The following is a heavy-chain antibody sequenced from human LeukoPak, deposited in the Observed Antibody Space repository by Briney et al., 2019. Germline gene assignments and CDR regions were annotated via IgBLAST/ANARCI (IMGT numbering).Heavy chain of an antibody. CDR1: GGSISSYY. CDR2: IYYSGST. V-gene: IGHV4-59*08. J-gene: IGHJ3*02. D-gene: IGHD2-2*01. Sequence: SETLSLTCTVSGGSISSYYWSWIRQPPGKGLEWIGYIYYSGSTNYNPSLKSRVTISVDTSKNQFSLKLSSVTAADTAVYYCARRGYCSSTSCYVGAFDIWSQGTMVTVSS. CDR3: ARRGYCSSTSCYVGAFDI.